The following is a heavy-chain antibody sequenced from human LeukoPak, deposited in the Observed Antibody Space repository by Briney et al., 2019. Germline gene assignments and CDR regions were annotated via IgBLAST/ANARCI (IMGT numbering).Heavy chain of an antibody. CDR3: AELGITMIGGV. CDR2: ITNTGIGT. D-gene: IGHD3-10*02. CDR1: GFMFSSYA. J-gene: IGHJ6*04. V-gene: IGHV3-23*01. Sequence: GGSLRLSCAASGFMFSSYAMAWVRQVPGKGLQWVSTITNTGIGTYYADSVKGRFTISRDNAKNSLYLQMNSLRAEDTAVYYCAELGITMIGGVWGKGTTVTISS.